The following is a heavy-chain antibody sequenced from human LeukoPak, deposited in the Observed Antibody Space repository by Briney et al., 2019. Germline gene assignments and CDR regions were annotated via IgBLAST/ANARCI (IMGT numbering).Heavy chain of an antibody. Sequence: PGGSLRLSRAASGFTFGSYGMSWVRQAPGKGPEWVSFITPNADRTSYADSVEGRFTISRDNPRNTLYMQMNSLRDEDTALYYAIMHGYYDGSGYWVQWGQGTLVTVSS. CDR3: IMHGYYDGSGYWVQ. CDR2: ITPNADRT. CDR1: GFTFGSYG. V-gene: IGHV3-23*01. D-gene: IGHD3-22*01. J-gene: IGHJ1*01.